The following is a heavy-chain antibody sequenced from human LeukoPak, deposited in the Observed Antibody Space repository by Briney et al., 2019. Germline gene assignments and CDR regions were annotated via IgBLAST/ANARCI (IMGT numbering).Heavy chain of an antibody. D-gene: IGHD5-18*01. Sequence: GASVKVSCTASGYTFTSYYMHWVRQAPGQGLEWMGGIIPIFGTANYAQKFQGRVTITADESTSTAYMELSSLRSEDTAVYYCARDHTRGYRPWDYYYYGMDVWGQGTTVTVSS. CDR1: GYTFTSYY. CDR2: IIPIFGTA. CDR3: ARDHTRGYRPWDYYYYGMDV. J-gene: IGHJ6*02. V-gene: IGHV1-69*13.